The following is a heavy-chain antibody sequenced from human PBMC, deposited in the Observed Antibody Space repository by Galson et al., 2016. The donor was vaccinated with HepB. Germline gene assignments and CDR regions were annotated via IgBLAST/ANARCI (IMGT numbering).Heavy chain of an antibody. CDR2: TYYRSKWWN. CDR3: ARGKLELRFSDS. CDR1: GDSVTNNGAA. D-gene: IGHD1-7*01. V-gene: IGHV6-1*01. Sequence: CAISGDSVTNNGAAWTWIRQSPSRGLEWLGRTYYRSKWWNTYAVSVKSRITINPDTSKNQFSLQLSSVTAADTAVYYCARGKLELRFSDSWGQGTLVTVSS. J-gene: IGHJ4*02.